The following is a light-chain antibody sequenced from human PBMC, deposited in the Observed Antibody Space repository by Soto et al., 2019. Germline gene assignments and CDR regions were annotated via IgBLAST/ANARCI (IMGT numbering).Light chain of an antibody. V-gene: IGKV3-20*01. CDR3: QQYGDSLQT. CDR1: QSVSLNY. Sequence: PGERAILSCRASQSVSLNYLAWYQQKPGQAPRLLMYDASTRATGIPYRFSGSGSGTDFTLTISGLEPEDFEVYYCQQYGDSLQTFGQGTKVEI. CDR2: DAS. J-gene: IGKJ1*01.